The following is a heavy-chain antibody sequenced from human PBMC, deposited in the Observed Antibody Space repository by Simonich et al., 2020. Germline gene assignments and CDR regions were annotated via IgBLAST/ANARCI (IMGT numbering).Heavy chain of an antibody. D-gene: IGHD2-21*01. V-gene: IGHV1-2*02. J-gene: IGHJ3*02. CDR2: INPNSGGT. CDR3: ARNGLVGILKAFDI. CDR1: GYTFTGYY. Sequence: QVQLVQSGAEVKKPGASVKVSCKASGYTFTGYYMHGGRQAPGQGLEWKGWINPNSGGTNFAQKYQGRVTMTREPSISTAYMELSRLRSDDTAVYYCARNGLVGILKAFDIWGQGTMVTVSS.